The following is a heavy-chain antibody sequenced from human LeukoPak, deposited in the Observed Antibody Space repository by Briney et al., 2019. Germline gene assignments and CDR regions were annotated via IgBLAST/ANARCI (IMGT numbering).Heavy chain of an antibody. V-gene: IGHV3-30*03. D-gene: IGHD4-17*01. Sequence: GGSLRLSCAASGFTFSRYGVHWVRQTPGKGLESVAVISYDASNKYYADSVKGRFTISRDNSKNTLYLQTNSLRAEDTAVYYCARDYGDYHDAFDIWGQGTMVTVSS. CDR3: ARDYGDYHDAFDI. CDR1: GFTFSRYG. J-gene: IGHJ3*02. CDR2: ISYDASNK.